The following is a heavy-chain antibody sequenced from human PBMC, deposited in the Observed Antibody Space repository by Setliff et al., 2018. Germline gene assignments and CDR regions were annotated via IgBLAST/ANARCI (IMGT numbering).Heavy chain of an antibody. CDR2: ISGSGGST. J-gene: IGHJ5*02. CDR1: GFTFSSYA. Sequence: PGGSLRLSCAASGFTFSSYAMSWVRQAPGKGLEWVSGISGSGGSTNYADSVKGRFTISRDNSKNTLYLQMNSLRAEDTAVYYCARDSRARITIFGVVTNWFDPWGQGTLVTVSS. D-gene: IGHD3-3*01. V-gene: IGHV3-23*01. CDR3: ARDSRARITIFGVVTNWFDP.